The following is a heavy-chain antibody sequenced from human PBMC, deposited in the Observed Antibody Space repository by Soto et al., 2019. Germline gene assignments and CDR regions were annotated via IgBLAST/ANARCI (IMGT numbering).Heavy chain of an antibody. Sequence: SLRLSCAASGFTFSSYWMSWVRQAPGEGLEWVANIKQDGSEKYYVDSVKGRFTISRDNAKNSLYLQMNSLRAEDTAVYYCARDRQLLWFGEPDAFDIWGQGTMVTVSS. J-gene: IGHJ3*02. V-gene: IGHV3-7*05. D-gene: IGHD3-10*01. CDR2: IKQDGSEK. CDR3: ARDRQLLWFGEPDAFDI. CDR1: GFTFSSYW.